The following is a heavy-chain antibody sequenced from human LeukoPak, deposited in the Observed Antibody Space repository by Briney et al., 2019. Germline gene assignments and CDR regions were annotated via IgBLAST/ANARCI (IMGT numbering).Heavy chain of an antibody. J-gene: IGHJ4*02. CDR2: IRYDGSNK. Sequence: GGSLRLSCAASGFTFSSYGMHWVRQAPGKGLEWVAFIRYDGSNKYYADSVKGRFTISRDNSKNTLYLQMNSLRAEDTAVYYCAKEKYQLLAFDYWGQGTLVTVSS. CDR1: GFTFSSYG. D-gene: IGHD2-2*01. CDR3: AKEKYQLLAFDY. V-gene: IGHV3-30*02.